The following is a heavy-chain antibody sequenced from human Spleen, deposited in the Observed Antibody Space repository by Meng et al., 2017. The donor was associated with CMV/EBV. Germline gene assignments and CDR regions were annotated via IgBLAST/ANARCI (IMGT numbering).Heavy chain of an antibody. CDR1: GYTFTSYD. D-gene: IGHD7-27*01. Sequence: GYTFTSYDIRWVRHAPGQGLEWLGWISVYNGNTKYAQKFQGRVTMTTDTSTSTAYMELRSLRSDDTALYYCAREIDDSMGNTGADYWGQGTLVTVSS. CDR3: AREIDDSMGNTGADY. J-gene: IGHJ4*02. CDR2: ISVYNGNT. V-gene: IGHV1-18*01.